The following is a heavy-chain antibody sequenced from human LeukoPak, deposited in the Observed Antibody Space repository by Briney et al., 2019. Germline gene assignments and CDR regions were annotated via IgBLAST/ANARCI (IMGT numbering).Heavy chain of an antibody. D-gene: IGHD6-13*01. V-gene: IGHV3-74*01. CDR2: LNSDGSIT. Sequence: GGSLRLSCAASGFTFSSYWMHWVRPSPGQGLVWVARLNSDGSITDYADSVKGRFAIARDNAKNTLYLQMNSLRAEDTAVYYCARDPGRGIAAAGALSLAFDIWGQGTMVTVSS. CDR1: GFTFSSYW. J-gene: IGHJ3*02. CDR3: ARDPGRGIAAAGALSLAFDI.